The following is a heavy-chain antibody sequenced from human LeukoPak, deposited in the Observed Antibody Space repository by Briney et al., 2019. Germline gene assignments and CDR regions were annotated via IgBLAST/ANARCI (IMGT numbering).Heavy chain of an antibody. CDR1: GGSISSGSYY. CDR3: ARAEGGYYDSSDDYWFGP. Sequence: SETLSLTCTVSGGSISSGSYYWSWIRHPAGKGLEWIGRIYTSGSTNYNPSLKSRVTISVDTSKNQFSLKLSSVTAADTAVYYCARAEGGYYDSSDDYWFGPWGQGTLVTVSS. J-gene: IGHJ5*02. CDR2: IYTSGST. V-gene: IGHV4-61*02. D-gene: IGHD3-22*01.